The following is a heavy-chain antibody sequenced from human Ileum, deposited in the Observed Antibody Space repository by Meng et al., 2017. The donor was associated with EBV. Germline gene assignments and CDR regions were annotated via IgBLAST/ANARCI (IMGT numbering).Heavy chain of an antibody. V-gene: IGHV1-3*04. CDR1: GYTFTSYA. D-gene: IGHD6-19*01. Sequence: VQLVQSGAEMKKPGATVEVSGKASGYTFTSYAMNWVRPAPGQRLEWMGWINTGNGETKYSQKFQGRVTLTRDTSASTAYMEMSSLRSEDTAVYYCASRPGIAVAGFDYWGQGTLVTSPQ. CDR3: ASRPGIAVAGFDY. J-gene: IGHJ4*02. CDR2: INTGNGET.